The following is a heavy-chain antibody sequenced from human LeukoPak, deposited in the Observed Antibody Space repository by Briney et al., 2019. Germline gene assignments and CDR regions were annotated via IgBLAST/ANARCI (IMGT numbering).Heavy chain of an antibody. D-gene: IGHD3-22*01. Sequence: PGGSLRLSCVASGFTFSSYWMHWVRQAPGKGLVWVSRIKSDGSTNYADSVKGRSTISRDNAKNTVSLQMNSLRAEDTGVYFCARAPSEIGGYYPEYFRHWGQGTLVTVSS. V-gene: IGHV3-74*01. CDR3: ARAPSEIGGYYPEYFRH. CDR2: IKSDGST. J-gene: IGHJ1*01. CDR1: GFTFSSYW.